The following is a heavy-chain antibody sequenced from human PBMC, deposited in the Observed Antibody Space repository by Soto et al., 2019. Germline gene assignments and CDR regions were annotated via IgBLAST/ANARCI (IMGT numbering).Heavy chain of an antibody. CDR3: ARGRAAYYFDY. CDR1: GFTFSSYP. CDR2: TSGDGRIM. V-gene: IGHV3-64*02. J-gene: IGHJ4*02. Sequence: GGSLRLSCAASGFTFSSYPMHWVRQVPGKGLEHVSSTSGDGRIMYYLDSVKGRFTISRDNSKNTLYLQMGSLRTEDMAVYYCARGRAAYYFDYWGQGALVTVSS. D-gene: IGHD6-25*01.